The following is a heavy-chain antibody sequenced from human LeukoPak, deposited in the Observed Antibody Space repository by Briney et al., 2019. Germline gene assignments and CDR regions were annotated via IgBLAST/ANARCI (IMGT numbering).Heavy chain of an antibody. V-gene: IGHV1-18*01. CDR1: GYTFTSYG. D-gene: IGHD5-18*01. J-gene: IGHJ4*02. CDR2: ISAYNGNT. Sequence: EASVKVSCKASGYTFTSYGISWVRQAPGQGLEWMGWISAYNGNTNYAQKLQGRVTMTTDTSTSTAYMELRSLRSDGTAVYYCARAKDSYGYSGFDYWGQGTLVTVSS. CDR3: ARAKDSYGYSGFDY.